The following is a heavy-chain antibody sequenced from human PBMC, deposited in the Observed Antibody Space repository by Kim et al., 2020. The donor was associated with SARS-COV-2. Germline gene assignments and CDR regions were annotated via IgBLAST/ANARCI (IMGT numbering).Heavy chain of an antibody. D-gene: IGHD3-10*01. CDR3: SANVRSGGDY. CDR1: GFTFSDYS. J-gene: IGHJ4*02. Sequence: GGSLRLSCTASGFTFSDYSVNWVRQAPGKGLEWVGFIRKKSLGGTTEYAASMEGRFTVSRDDSKGIGYLQMNSLKTEDTAMYYCSANVRSGGDYWGRGTLVTVSS. V-gene: IGHV3-49*04. CDR2: IRKKSLGGTT.